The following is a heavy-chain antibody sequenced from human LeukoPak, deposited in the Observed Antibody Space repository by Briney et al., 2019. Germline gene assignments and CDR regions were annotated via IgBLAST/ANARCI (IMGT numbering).Heavy chain of an antibody. V-gene: IGHV3-23*01. CDR1: GFTFSSYA. J-gene: IGHJ4*02. Sequence: GGSLRLSCAASGFTFSSYAMSWVRQAPGKGLEWVSPISGSGGATYYADSVKGRSTISRDNSKNTLYLQMNSLRAEDTAVYYCAKGLSATIPRPDYWGQGTLVTVSS. D-gene: IGHD5-12*01. CDR2: ISGSGGAT. CDR3: AKGLSATIPRPDY.